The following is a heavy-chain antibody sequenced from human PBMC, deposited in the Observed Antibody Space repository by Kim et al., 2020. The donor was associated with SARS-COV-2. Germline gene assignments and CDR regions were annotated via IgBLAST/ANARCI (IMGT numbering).Heavy chain of an antibody. Sequence: GGSLRLSCAASGFTFSSYAMSWVRQAPGKGLEWVSAISGSGGSTYYADSVKGRFTISRDNSKNTLYLQMNSLRAEDTAVYYCAKDPYYRSTTSKAVAGRYYYYGMDVWGQGTTVTVSS. J-gene: IGHJ6*02. CDR2: ISGSGGST. V-gene: IGHV3-23*01. D-gene: IGHD6-19*01. CDR3: AKDPYYRSTTSKAVAGRYYYYGMDV. CDR1: GFTFSSYA.